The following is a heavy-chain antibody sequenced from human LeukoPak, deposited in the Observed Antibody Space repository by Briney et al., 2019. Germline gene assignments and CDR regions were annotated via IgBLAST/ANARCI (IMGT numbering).Heavy chain of an antibody. CDR1: GFTFSSYA. J-gene: IGHJ4*02. CDR2: ISYDGSNK. Sequence: PGRSLRLSCAASGFTFSSYAMQWVRQAPGKGLEWVAVISYDGSNKYYADSVKGRSTISRDNSKNTLYLQMNSLRAEDTAVYYCARDASYYGSGSYYNGDYWGQGTLVTVSS. D-gene: IGHD3-10*01. V-gene: IGHV3-30*04. CDR3: ARDASYYGSGSYYNGDY.